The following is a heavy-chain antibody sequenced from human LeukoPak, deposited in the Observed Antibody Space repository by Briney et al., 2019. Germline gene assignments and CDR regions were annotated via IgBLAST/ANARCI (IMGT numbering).Heavy chain of an antibody. CDR1: GYSFTSHW. CDR3: ARRARPYYNILHLDY. D-gene: IGHD3-9*01. Sequence: PGESLKISCKGSGYSFTSHWIGWVRQMPGKGLEWMGIIYPGDSDTRYSPSFQGQVTISADKSISTAYLQWSSLKASDTAMYYCARRARPYYNILHLDYWGQGTLVTVSS. CDR2: IYPGDSDT. V-gene: IGHV5-51*01. J-gene: IGHJ4*02.